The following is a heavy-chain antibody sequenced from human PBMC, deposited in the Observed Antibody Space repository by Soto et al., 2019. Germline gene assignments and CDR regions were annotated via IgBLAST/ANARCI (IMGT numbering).Heavy chain of an antibody. V-gene: IGHV3-30*18. Sequence: QVQLVESGGGVVQPGTSLRLSCAASGFSFSDHGMQWVRQAPGKGLEWVTVISFDGSNKYYTGSVKGRFTISRDNSKNTVYLQMNSLRVEDTAVYYCANAGYLGYASIKAYWGQGTLVTVSS. J-gene: IGHJ4*02. D-gene: IGHD6-13*01. CDR2: ISFDGSNK. CDR3: ANAGYLGYASIKAY. CDR1: GFSFSDHG.